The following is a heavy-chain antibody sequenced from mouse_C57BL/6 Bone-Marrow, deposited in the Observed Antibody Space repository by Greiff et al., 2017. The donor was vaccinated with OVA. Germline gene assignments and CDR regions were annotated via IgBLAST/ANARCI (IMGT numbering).Heavy chain of an antibody. D-gene: IGHD1-1*01. J-gene: IGHJ1*03. V-gene: IGHV1-42*01. CDR1: GYSFTGYY. Sequence: VQLQQSGPELVKPGASVKISCKASGYSFTGYYMNWVKQSPEKSLEWIGEINPSTGGTTYNQKFKAKATLTVDKSSSTAYMQLKSLTSEDSAVDYCARPYGSSPPWYFDVWGTGTTGTVSS. CDR3: ARPYGSSPPWYFDV. CDR2: INPSTGGT.